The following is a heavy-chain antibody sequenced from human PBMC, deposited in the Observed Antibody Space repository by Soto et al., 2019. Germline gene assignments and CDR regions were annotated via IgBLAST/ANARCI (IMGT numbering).Heavy chain of an antibody. D-gene: IGHD2-15*01. V-gene: IGHV1-69*06. CDR2: IVPKFGTA. CDR3: AREMASGYSRTWFDP. CDR1: GGIGSNYA. J-gene: IGHJ5*02. Sequence: QEHLVQSGAEVKKPGSSVKVSCRASGGIGSNYAISWVRQAPGQGLEWMGGIVPKFGTANYAQSFEGRVTISVDKSTNSVYMELSSLRSQDTAIYYCAREMASGYSRTWFDPWGQGTLVTVSS.